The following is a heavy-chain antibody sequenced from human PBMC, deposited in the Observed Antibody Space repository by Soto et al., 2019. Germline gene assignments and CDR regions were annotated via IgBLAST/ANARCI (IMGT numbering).Heavy chain of an antibody. CDR1: GYTLTELS. J-gene: IGHJ5*02. CDR3: ATAYASQHLSNWNDVLSWFDP. D-gene: IGHD1-1*01. Sequence: ASVKVSCKVSGYTLTELSMHWVRQAPGKGLEWMGGFGPEDGETIYAQKFRGRVTMTEDTSTDTAYMELSSLRSEDTAVYYCATAYASQHLSNWNDVLSWFDPWGQGTLVTVSS. V-gene: IGHV1-24*01. CDR2: FGPEDGET.